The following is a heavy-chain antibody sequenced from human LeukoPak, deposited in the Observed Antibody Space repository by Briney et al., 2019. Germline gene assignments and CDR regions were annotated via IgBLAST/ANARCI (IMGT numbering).Heavy chain of an antibody. V-gene: IGHV3-7*01. D-gene: IGHD6-13*01. CDR3: ARGVGAAAGTYYYYYYMDV. Sequence: GGSLRLSCAASGFTFSSYWMSWVRQAPGKGLEWVANIKQDGSEKYYVDSVKSRFTISRDNAKNSLYLQMNSLRAEDTAVYYCARGVGAAAGTYYYYYYMDVWGKGTTVTVSS. CDR1: GFTFSSYW. CDR2: IKQDGSEK. J-gene: IGHJ6*03.